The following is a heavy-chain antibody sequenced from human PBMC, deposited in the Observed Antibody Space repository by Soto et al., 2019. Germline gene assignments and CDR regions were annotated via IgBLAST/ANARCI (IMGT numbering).Heavy chain of an antibody. J-gene: IGHJ4*02. CDR3: ARDRAYFRLAIDY. V-gene: IGHV3-30-3*01. CDR2: ISYDGSNK. Sequence: QVQLVESGGGVVQPGRSLGLSCAASGFTFSSYAMHWVRQAPGKGLEWVAVISYDGSNKYYADSVKGRFTISRDNSKNTLYLQMNSLRAEDTAVYYCARDRAYFRLAIDYWGQGTLVTVSS. CDR1: GFTFSSYA. D-gene: IGHD3-10*02.